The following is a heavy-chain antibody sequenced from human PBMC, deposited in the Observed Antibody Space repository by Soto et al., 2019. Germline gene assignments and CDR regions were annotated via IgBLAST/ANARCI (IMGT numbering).Heavy chain of an antibody. D-gene: IGHD4-17*01. Sequence: PGGSLRLSCVASGFTFSTYAMNWVRQAPGKGLEWVSSINRASIYIYYADSVRGRFTISRDNAKNSLYLQMDSLRVEDTAVYYCARRTVTTYHYFDYWGQGTLVTVS. J-gene: IGHJ4*02. CDR3: ARRTVTTYHYFDY. V-gene: IGHV3-21*01. CDR1: GFTFSTYA. CDR2: INRASIYI.